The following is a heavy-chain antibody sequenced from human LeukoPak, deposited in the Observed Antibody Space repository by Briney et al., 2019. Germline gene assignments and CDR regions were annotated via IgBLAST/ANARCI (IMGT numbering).Heavy chain of an antibody. J-gene: IGHJ4*02. D-gene: IGHD2-15*01. CDR3: ARDSPRGGSDY. Sequence: GGSLRLSCAASGFTVSSNYMSWVHQAPGKGLEWVSVIYSGGSTYYADSVKGRFTISRDNSKNTLYLQMNSLRAEDTAVYYCARDSPRGGSDYWGQGTLVTVSS. V-gene: IGHV3-53*01. CDR2: IYSGGST. CDR1: GFTVSSNY.